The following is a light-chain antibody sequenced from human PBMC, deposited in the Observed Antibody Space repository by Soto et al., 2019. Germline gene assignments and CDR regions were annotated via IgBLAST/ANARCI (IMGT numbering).Light chain of an antibody. J-gene: IGLJ2*01. CDR2: RND. CDR3: AAWDASLRAVL. Sequence: QSVLTQPPSASGTPGQRVTISCSGNSSNIGSHTVVWYQQLPGTVPKLLIYRNDQRASGVPDRFSGSKSGTSASLAISGLRSEDEADYCCAAWDASLRAVLFGGGTKLTVL. V-gene: IGLV1-47*01. CDR1: SSNIGSHT.